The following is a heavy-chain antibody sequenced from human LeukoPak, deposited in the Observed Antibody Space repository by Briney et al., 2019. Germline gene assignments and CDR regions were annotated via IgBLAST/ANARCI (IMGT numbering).Heavy chain of an antibody. J-gene: IGHJ5*02. CDR1: GFTLSRYS. D-gene: IGHD3-22*01. V-gene: IGHV4-34*01. CDR2: INHSGST. CDR3: ARGRHYYRLYNWFDP. Sequence: GSLRLSCAASGFTLSRYSINWIRQPPGKGLEWIGEINHSGSTNYNPSLKSRVTISVDTSKNQFSLKLSSVTAADTAVYYCARGRHYYRLYNWFDPWGQGTLVTVSS.